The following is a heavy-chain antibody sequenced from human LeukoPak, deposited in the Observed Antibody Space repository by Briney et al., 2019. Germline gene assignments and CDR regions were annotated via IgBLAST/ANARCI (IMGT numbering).Heavy chain of an antibody. J-gene: IGHJ4*02. D-gene: IGHD3-16*02. CDR1: GYTFTGYY. CDR2: INPNSGGT. V-gene: IGHV1-2*02. Sequence: ASVKVSCKASGYTFTGYYMHWVRQAPGQGLEWMGWINPNSGGTNYAQKFQGRVTMTRDTSIGTAYMELSRLRSDDTAVYYCARGPYDYVWGSYRYTRDFDYWGQGTLVTVSS. CDR3: ARGPYDYVWGSYRYTRDFDY.